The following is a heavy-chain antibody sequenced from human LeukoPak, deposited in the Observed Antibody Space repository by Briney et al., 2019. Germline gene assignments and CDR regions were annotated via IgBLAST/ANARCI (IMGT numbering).Heavy chain of an antibody. J-gene: IGHJ4*02. Sequence: GGSLRLSCAASGFTFSSYSMNWVRQAPGKGLEWVSSISSSSSYIYYADSVKGRFTISRDNAKNSLYLQMNSLRAEDTAVYYCASGRLYCSGGSCYSHYYFDYWGQGTLVTVSS. D-gene: IGHD2-15*01. CDR1: GFTFSSYS. CDR3: ASGRLYCSGGSCYSHYYFDY. CDR2: ISSSSSYI. V-gene: IGHV3-21*01.